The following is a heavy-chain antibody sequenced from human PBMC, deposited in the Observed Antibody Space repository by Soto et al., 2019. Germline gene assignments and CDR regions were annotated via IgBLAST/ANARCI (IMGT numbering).Heavy chain of an antibody. D-gene: IGHD6-19*01. CDR2: IKSKTHGGTT. Sequence: GGSLRLSCAASDFTFSNAWINWVRQAPGKGLEWVGRIKSKTHGGTTDFAAPVKGRFAISRDDSKNMVYLQMNSLRAEDTAVYYCAKNPAVAGKEYFQHWGQGTLVTVSS. CDR3: AKNPAVAGKEYFQH. V-gene: IGHV3-15*07. CDR1: DFTFSNAW. J-gene: IGHJ1*01.